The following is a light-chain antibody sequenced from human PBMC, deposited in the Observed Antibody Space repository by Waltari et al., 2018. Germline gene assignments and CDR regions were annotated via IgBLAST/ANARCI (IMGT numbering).Light chain of an antibody. J-gene: IGLJ2*01. CDR1: SSNIGNNF. CDR2: ENN. Sequence: QSILTQPPSVSAAPGQKVTISCSGGSSNIGNNFLSWYQHLPGTAPQHLIYENNKRPSGIPDRFSGSKSGTSATLGITGLQTGDEADYYCGSWDSSLSTVIFGGGTKLTVL. CDR3: GSWDSSLSTVI. V-gene: IGLV1-51*01.